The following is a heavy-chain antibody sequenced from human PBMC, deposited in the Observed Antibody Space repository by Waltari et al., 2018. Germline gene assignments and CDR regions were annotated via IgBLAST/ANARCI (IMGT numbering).Heavy chain of an antibody. J-gene: IGHJ6*03. Sequence: EVQLVESGGGLVXPGGSLRLSCAASGFTFSSYWMSWVRQAPXKGLEWVANIKQDGREXYYVDSVKGRFTISRDNAKNSLYLQMNSLRAEDTAVYYCARVAYSGYAYYYYYMDVWGKGTTVTXSS. D-gene: IGHD5-12*01. CDR3: ARVAYSGYAYYYYYMDV. CDR1: GFTFSSYW. CDR2: IKQDGREX. V-gene: IGHV3-7*01.